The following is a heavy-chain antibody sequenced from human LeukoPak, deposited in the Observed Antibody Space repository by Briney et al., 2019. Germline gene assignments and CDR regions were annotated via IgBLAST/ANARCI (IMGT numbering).Heavy chain of an antibody. CDR1: GFTFSSYG. CDR3: ARDVMALFDY. D-gene: IGHD5-24*01. CDR2: IWYDGSNK. J-gene: IGHJ4*02. Sequence: GGSLRLSCAASGFTFSSYGMHWVRQTPGKGLEWVAFIWYDGSNKYYADSVKGRFTISRDNSKNTLYLQMNSLRAEDTAVYYCARDVMALFDYWGQGTLVTVSS. V-gene: IGHV3-33*01.